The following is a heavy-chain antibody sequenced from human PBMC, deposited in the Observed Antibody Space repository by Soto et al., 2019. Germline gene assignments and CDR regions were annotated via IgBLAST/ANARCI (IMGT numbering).Heavy chain of an antibody. CDR1: GFTFSSYG. D-gene: IGHD3-10*01. V-gene: IGHV3-30*18. CDR2: ISYDGSNK. J-gene: IGHJ4*02. Sequence: QVQLVESGGGVVQPGRSLRLSCAASGFTFSSYGMHWVRQAPGKGLEWVAVISYDGSNKYYADSVKGRFTISRDNSKNRWYLQMNSLRVEDTAVYYCAKDLSSGFGESFDYWGQGTLVTVSP. CDR3: AKDLSSGFGESFDY.